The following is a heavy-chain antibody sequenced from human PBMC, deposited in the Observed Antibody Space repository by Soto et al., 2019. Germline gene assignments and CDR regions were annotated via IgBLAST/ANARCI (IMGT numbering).Heavy chain of an antibody. Sequence: QVELVESGGGVVQPGRSLRLSCAASGFTFSSYAMHWVRQAPGKGLEWVAAIWYDGNNKYYADSVKGRFTISRDNSMNTLYRQMNSLRAEDTAVYHCARAYIVVDRYGMDVWGQGTTVTVSS. CDR3: ARAYIVVDRYGMDV. CDR2: IWYDGNNK. CDR1: GFTFSSYA. D-gene: IGHD2-2*01. J-gene: IGHJ6*02. V-gene: IGHV3-33*01.